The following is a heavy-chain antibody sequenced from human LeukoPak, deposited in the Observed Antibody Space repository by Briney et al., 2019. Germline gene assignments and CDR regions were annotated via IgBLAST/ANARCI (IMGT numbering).Heavy chain of an antibody. J-gene: IGHJ4*02. CDR3: TGYSAGWSSGGGY. CDR2: IYYSGTT. CDR1: GGSISSLTYY. D-gene: IGHD6-19*01. Sequence: SETLSLTCTVSGGSISSLTYYWGRIRQPPGKGLVWIASIYYSGTTYYSPSLKSRVAISVNRSNNQFSLRLSSVTAADTAVYFCTGYSAGWSSGGGYWGQGTVVTVSS. V-gene: IGHV4-39*01.